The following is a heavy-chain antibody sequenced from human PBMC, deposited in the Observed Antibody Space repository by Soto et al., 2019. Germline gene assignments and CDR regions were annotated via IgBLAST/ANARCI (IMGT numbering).Heavy chain of an antibody. CDR3: ARDPNTDPGAEAHLFDD. Sequence: GGSLRLSCAASGFTFSSYGMHWVRQAPGKGLEWVAVIWYDGSNKYYADSVKGRFTISRDNSKNTLYLQMNSLRAEDTAVYYCARDPNTDPGAEAHLFDDWGQGTLVTV. D-gene: IGHD6-13*01. V-gene: IGHV3-33*01. CDR2: IWYDGSNK. CDR1: GFTFSSYG. J-gene: IGHJ4*02.